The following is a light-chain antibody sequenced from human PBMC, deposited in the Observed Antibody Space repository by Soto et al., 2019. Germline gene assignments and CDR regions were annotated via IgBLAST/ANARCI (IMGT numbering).Light chain of an antibody. Sequence: QSVLTQQPTASGSPGQSVTISCTGTSSDVGGYDYVSWYQQHPGKAPKLMIYEVTIRPSGVSDRFSGSKSGNTASLTVSGLQAEDEADYYCSSYTGGNPSYVFGTGTKVTVL. CDR3: SSYTGGNPSYV. J-gene: IGLJ1*01. V-gene: IGLV2-8*01. CDR2: EVT. CDR1: SSDVGGYDY.